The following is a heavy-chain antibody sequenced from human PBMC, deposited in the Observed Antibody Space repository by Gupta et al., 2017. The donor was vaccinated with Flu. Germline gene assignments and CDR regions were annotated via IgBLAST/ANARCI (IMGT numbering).Heavy chain of an antibody. CDR3: AKSDCRDIGCHVRDH. J-gene: IGHJ4*02. CDR1: SSYA. Sequence: SSYAMSWVRQAPGKGLEWVSIISGSGDSKNYADSVKGRFTISRDNFDNTLYLLMSSLRAEDTAAYYCAKSDCRDIGCHVRDHWGPGTLVTV. CDR2: ISGSGDSK. V-gene: IGHV3-23*01. D-gene: IGHD3-10*02.